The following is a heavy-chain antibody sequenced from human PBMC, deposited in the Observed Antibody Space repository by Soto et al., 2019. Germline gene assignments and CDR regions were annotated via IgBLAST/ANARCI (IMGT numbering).Heavy chain of an antibody. V-gene: IGHV3-30*18. Sequence: PGGSLRLSCAASGFTFSSYGMHWVRQAPGKGLEWVAVISYDGSNKYYADSVKGRFTISRDNSKNTLYLQMNSLRAEDTAVYYCAKSSRIDYYDSSGYYYPLRYSGYYYYGMDVWGQGTTVTVSS. J-gene: IGHJ6*02. CDR2: ISYDGSNK. D-gene: IGHD3-22*01. CDR3: AKSSRIDYYDSSGYYYPLRYSGYYYYGMDV. CDR1: GFTFSSYG.